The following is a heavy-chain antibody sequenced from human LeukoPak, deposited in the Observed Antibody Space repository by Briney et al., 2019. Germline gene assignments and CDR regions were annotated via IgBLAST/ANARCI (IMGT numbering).Heavy chain of an antibody. Sequence: ASVRVSCKASGYTFTSYGISWVRQAPGQGLEWMGWISASIGNTNYAQKLQCRVTMTPDTSTSTAYMELRSLRSDDTAVYYCARQGGYCSGGSCYLNWFDPWGQGTLVSVSS. D-gene: IGHD2-15*01. CDR3: ARQGGYCSGGSCYLNWFDP. CDR1: GYTFTSYG. J-gene: IGHJ5*02. V-gene: IGHV1-18*01. CDR2: ISASIGNT.